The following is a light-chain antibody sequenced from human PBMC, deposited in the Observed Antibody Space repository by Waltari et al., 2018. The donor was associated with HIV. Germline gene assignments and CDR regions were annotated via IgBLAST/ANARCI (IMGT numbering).Light chain of an antibody. Sequence: QSVLTQPPSASGTPGQRVTISCSGSSANIGSRTVSWYQQLPGTAPKLLIYSNNPRPAGVPDRFSGSKSGTSAALAISGLQSEDEADYYCATWDDSLNGYVLGAGTRVTVL. CDR2: SNN. V-gene: IGLV1-44*01. J-gene: IGLJ1*01. CDR3: ATWDDSLNGYV. CDR1: SANIGSRT.